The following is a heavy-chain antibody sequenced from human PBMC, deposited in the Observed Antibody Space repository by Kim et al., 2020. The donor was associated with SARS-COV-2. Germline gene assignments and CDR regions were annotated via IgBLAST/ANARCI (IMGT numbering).Heavy chain of an antibody. CDR2: ISYDGGVK. Sequence: GGSLRLSCAASGFTFSTTNIHWVRQAPGKGLEWVAVISYDGGVKYYADSVKGRFTISRDNSKNTLYLQMDSLTIEDTAVYYCARDYVHSGWHTIDYLGQG. J-gene: IGHJ4*02. V-gene: IGHV3-30-3*01. CDR1: GFTFSTTN. CDR3: ARDYVHSGWHTIDY. D-gene: IGHD6-19*01.